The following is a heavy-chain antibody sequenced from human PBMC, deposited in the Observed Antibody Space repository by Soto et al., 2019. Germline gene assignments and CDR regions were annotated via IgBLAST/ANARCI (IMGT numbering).Heavy chain of an antibody. J-gene: IGHJ4*02. D-gene: IGHD3-22*01. V-gene: IGHV3-33*01. Sequence: QVQLVESGGGVVQPGRSLRLSCAASGFTFSSYGMHWVRQAPGKGLEWVAVIWYDGSNKYYADSVKGRFTISRDNSKNTLYLQMNSLRAEDTAVYYCARSYYDSSGRGGLGYWGQGTLVTVSS. CDR3: ARSYYDSSGRGGLGY. CDR2: IWYDGSNK. CDR1: GFTFSSYG.